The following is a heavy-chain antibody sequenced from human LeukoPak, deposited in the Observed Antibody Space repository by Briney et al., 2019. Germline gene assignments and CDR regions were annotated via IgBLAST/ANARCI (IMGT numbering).Heavy chain of an antibody. J-gene: IGHJ3*02. Sequence: GGSLRLSCAASGFTFSSYGMHWVRQAPGKGLEWVAVISYDGSNKYYADSVKGRFTISRDNSKNTLYLQMNSLRAEDTAVYYCAKVVLRYFDWFHPGDAFDIWGQGTMVTVSS. V-gene: IGHV3-30*18. D-gene: IGHD3-9*01. CDR2: ISYDGSNK. CDR3: AKVVLRYFDWFHPGDAFDI. CDR1: GFTFSSYG.